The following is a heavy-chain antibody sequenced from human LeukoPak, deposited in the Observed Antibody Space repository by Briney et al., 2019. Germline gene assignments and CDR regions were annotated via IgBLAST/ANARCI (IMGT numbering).Heavy chain of an antibody. CDR2: IYHSGST. V-gene: IGHV4-38-2*02. D-gene: IGHD3-10*01. CDR1: GYSISSGYY. CDR3: ASIELWFGEHFDY. J-gene: IGHJ4*02. Sequence: PSETLSLTCTVSGYSISSGYYWGWIRQPPGKGLEWIGSIYHSGSTYYNPSLKSRVTISVDTSKNQFSLKLSSVTAADTAVYYCASIELWFGEHFDYWGQGTLVTVSS.